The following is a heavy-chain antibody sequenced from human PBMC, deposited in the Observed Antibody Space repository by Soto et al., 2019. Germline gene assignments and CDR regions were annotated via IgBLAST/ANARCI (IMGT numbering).Heavy chain of an antibody. Sequence: EVQLVESGGGLVQPGGSLRLSCAASGLTVSSNYMSWVRQARGKGLEWVSVIYSGGSTYHADSVKGRFTISRDNSNNTLYLQMNSLRAGDTVVYYCARGRGARHAFDIWGQGTMVTVSS. V-gene: IGHV3-66*01. CDR1: GLTVSSNY. D-gene: IGHD1-26*01. CDR3: ARGRGARHAFDI. J-gene: IGHJ3*02. CDR2: IYSGGST.